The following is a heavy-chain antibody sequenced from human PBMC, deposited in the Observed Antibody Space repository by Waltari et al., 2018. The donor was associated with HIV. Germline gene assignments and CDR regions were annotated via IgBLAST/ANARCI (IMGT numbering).Heavy chain of an antibody. D-gene: IGHD1-1*01. V-gene: IGHV3-21*02. J-gene: IGHJ4*02. CDR1: GFHFNPFC. CDR3: VRDRTSLTTGDFES. CDR2: ISRGSSYS. Sequence: EVRLVQSGGGLVKPGESLTLSWTASGFHFNPFCMTWVRLAPGKGLEWVSSISRGSSYSYYSDAVKGRFTVSRDNAKNSLLLQLNTLTAEDTALYYCVRDRTSLTTGDFESWGQGAPVTVSS.